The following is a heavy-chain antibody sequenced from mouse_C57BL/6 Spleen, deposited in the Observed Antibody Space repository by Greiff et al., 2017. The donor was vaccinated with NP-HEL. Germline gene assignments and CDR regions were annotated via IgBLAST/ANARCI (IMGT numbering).Heavy chain of an antibody. V-gene: IGHV1-19*01. J-gene: IGHJ3*01. Sequence: EVQLQESGPVLVKPGASVKMSCKASGYTFTDYYMNWVKQSHGKSLEWIGVINPYNGGTSYNQKFKGKATLTVDKSSSTAYMELNSLTAEDSAVYYCARTDGSSYSSYWGQGTLVTVSA. CDR2: INPYNGGT. CDR1: GYTFTDYY. CDR3: ARTDGSSYSSY. D-gene: IGHD1-1*01.